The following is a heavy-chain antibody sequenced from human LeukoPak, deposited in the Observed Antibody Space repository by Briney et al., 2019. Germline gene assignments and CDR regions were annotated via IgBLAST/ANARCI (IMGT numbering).Heavy chain of an antibody. Sequence: ASVKVSCKASGYTFTNYGISWVRQAPGQGPEWMGWISAYNGDTNYIQKLQGRVTMTTDTSTSTVYMELSSLRSEDTAVYYCARGPHCSGGSCYSEWEAPFDYWGQGTLVIVFS. CDR3: ARGPHCSGGSCYSEWEAPFDY. CDR2: ISAYNGDT. D-gene: IGHD2-15*01. V-gene: IGHV1-18*01. CDR1: GYTFTNYG. J-gene: IGHJ4*02.